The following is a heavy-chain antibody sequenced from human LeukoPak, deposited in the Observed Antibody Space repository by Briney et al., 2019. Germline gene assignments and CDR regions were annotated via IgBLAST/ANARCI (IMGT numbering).Heavy chain of an antibody. J-gene: IGHJ4*02. CDR1: GFAFNNYV. Sequence: GGSLRLSCAASGFAFNNYVMTWVRQAPGKGLDWFSAISGSGDSTYYADSVKGRFTISRDSSKSTMYLQMTCLTAEDTAVYYRAKGSGTSRPYYLDYWGRGTLVTVSS. CDR2: ISGSGDST. V-gene: IGHV3-23*01. D-gene: IGHD6-25*01. CDR3: AKGSGTSRPYYLDY.